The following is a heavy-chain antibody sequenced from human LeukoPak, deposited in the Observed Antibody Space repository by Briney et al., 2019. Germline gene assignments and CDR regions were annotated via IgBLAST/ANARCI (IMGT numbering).Heavy chain of an antibody. CDR2: INPNSGGT. D-gene: IGHD6-13*01. CDR3: ARDTHIAAAGTGIDY. J-gene: IGHJ4*02. V-gene: IGHV1-2*02. Sequence: ASVKVSCKASGYTFTGYYMHWVRQAPGQGLEWMGWINPNSGGTNYAQKFQGRVTMTRDTSISTAYMELSGLRSDDTAVYYCARDTHIAAAGTGIDYWGQGTLVTVSS. CDR1: GYTFTGYY.